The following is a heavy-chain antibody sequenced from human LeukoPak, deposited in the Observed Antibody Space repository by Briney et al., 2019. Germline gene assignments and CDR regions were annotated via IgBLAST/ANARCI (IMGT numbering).Heavy chain of an antibody. V-gene: IGHV3-23*01. CDR1: GFTFSNYG. J-gene: IGHJ4*02. CDR2: ISASGGNT. D-gene: IGHD6-25*01. CDR3: AKERASRLPFDY. Sequence: GGSLRLSCAASGFTFSNYGMNWVRQAPGKGLEWVTAISASGGNTYYADSVKGRFTISRDNAKYTLYLQMNSLRAEDTALYYCAKERASRLPFDYWGQGTLVTVSS.